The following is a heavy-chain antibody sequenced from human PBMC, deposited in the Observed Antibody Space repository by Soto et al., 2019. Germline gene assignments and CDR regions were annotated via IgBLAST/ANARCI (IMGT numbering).Heavy chain of an antibody. J-gene: IGHJ6*03. D-gene: IGHD6-13*01. V-gene: IGHV3-64*01. Sequence: EAQLVESGGGLVQPGGSLRLSCTASGFTFSNYEMHWVRQAPGKGLEYVSGISNNGAHTDYAKSVKGRFTISRDNSENTLDLQKGSVTSEDMALYYCARRGYGSRWPNVYMDVWGKGTTVTVSS. CDR1: GFTFSNYE. CDR2: ISNNGAHT. CDR3: ARRGYGSRWPNVYMDV.